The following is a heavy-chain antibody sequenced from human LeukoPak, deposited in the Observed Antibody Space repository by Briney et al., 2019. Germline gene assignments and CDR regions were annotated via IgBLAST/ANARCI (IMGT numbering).Heavy chain of an antibody. CDR1: GFTFSSYA. Sequence: GGSLRLSCAASGFTFSSYAMNWVRQAPGKGLEWVSAITGSGGRTYYADSVKGRFTISRDNSKNTLYLQMNSLRAEDTAVYYCARGGSYLSAFDIWGQGTMVTVSS. D-gene: IGHD1-26*01. J-gene: IGHJ3*02. V-gene: IGHV3-23*01. CDR2: ITGSGGRT. CDR3: ARGGSYLSAFDI.